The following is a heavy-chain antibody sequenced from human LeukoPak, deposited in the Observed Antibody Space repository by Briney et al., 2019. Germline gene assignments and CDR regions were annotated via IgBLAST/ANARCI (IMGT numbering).Heavy chain of an antibody. CDR2: ISYDGSNK. V-gene: IGHV3-30*03. CDR3: VTSGSLRLGELSPIDF. D-gene: IGHD3-16*02. Sequence: PGGSLRLSCAASGFTFSSYGMHWVRQAPGKGLEWVAVISYDGSNKYYADSVRGRFTVSRDNSKNTLGLQMDSLRAEDTALYYCVTSGSLRLGELSPIDFWGQGTLVTVSS. J-gene: IGHJ4*02. CDR1: GFTFSSYG.